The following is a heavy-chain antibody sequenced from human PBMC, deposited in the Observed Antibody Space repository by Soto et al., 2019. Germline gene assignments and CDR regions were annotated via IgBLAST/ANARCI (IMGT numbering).Heavy chain of an antibody. J-gene: IGHJ4*02. Sequence: EVQLLDSGGGLVQPGGSLRLSCAPSGFTFSNYAMSWVRQAPGKGLAWVSGVGGSGDSTYYADSVKGRFTISRDNSKDTLYLQMNSLRAEDTAVYYCAKSPLGYCSGGSCYPPHYFDYWGQGTLVTVSS. D-gene: IGHD2-15*01. CDR1: GFTFSNYA. V-gene: IGHV3-23*01. CDR2: VGGSGDST. CDR3: AKSPLGYCSGGSCYPPHYFDY.